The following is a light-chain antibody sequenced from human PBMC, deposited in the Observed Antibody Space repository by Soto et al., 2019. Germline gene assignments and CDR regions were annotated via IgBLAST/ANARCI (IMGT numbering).Light chain of an antibody. J-gene: IGLJ2*01. CDR1: SSNIGRNT. Sequence: QSVLTQPPSASGTPGQRVTISCSGSSSNIGRNTVNWYQQLPGTAPKLRIYSNNQRPSGVPDRFSGSKSGTSGSLAISGLQSEDEADYYCAGWDDSLNGPVFGGGTKLTVL. V-gene: IGLV1-44*01. CDR2: SNN. CDR3: AGWDDSLNGPV.